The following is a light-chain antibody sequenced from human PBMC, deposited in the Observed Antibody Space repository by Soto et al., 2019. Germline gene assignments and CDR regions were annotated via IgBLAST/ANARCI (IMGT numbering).Light chain of an antibody. J-gene: IGKJ1*01. Sequence: DIQMTQSPSTLSATAGDRVTITCRASQSISSWLAWYQHKPGKAPKLLIDDASNLDSGVPSRFRGSGSAKEFCLTIRNLQPDDFGNYYSQQYNSYSPWTFGQGTKVDIK. CDR2: DAS. CDR3: QQYNSYSPWT. CDR1: QSISSW. V-gene: IGKV1-5*01.